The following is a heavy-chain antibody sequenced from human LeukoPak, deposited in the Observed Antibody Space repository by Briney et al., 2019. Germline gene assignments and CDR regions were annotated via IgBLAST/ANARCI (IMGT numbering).Heavy chain of an antibody. Sequence: GGSLRLSCAASGFTFSTYAMHWVRQAPGKGLEWVAVISYDGSSKYYADSVKGRFTISRDNSKNTLNLQMNSLRAEDTAVYYCAKDPTHYRVWDYYETIGLSYWGQGTLVTVSS. V-gene: IGHV3-30*04. CDR2: ISYDGSSK. D-gene: IGHD3-22*01. CDR3: AKDPTHYRVWDYYETIGLSY. CDR1: GFTFSTYA. J-gene: IGHJ4*02.